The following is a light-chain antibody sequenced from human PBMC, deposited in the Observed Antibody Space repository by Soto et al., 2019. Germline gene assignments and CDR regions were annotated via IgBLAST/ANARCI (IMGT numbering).Light chain of an antibody. V-gene: IGLV2-14*01. CDR1: ITDVGNYDR. Sequence: QSALTQPASLSVSPVQSITISCTGTITDVGNYDRVSWYQQYPGKAPKLVIYEVSHRPSGVSHRFSGSKSGNTSSLTISGLQAEDEADYYCISFSRSFSTSSRHVFGTGTKLTVL. CDR3: ISFSRSFSTSSRHV. J-gene: IGLJ1*01. CDR2: EVS.